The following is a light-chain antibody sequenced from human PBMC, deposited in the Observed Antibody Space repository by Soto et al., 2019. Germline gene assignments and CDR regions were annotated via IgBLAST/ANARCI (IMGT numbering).Light chain of an antibody. Sequence: QSALTQPASVSGSPGQSITISCTGTSSDLGGYNFVSWYQHHPGKAPKLMIYQVSNRPSGVSNRFSGSKSGNTATLTISGLQAEDEADYYCSSYTSTTTRVFGTGTKVTVL. CDR2: QVS. J-gene: IGLJ1*01. CDR1: SSDLGGYNF. CDR3: SSYTSTTTRV. V-gene: IGLV2-14*01.